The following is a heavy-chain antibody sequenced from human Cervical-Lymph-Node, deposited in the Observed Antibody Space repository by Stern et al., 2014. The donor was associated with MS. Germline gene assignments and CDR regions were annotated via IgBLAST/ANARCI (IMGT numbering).Heavy chain of an antibody. CDR2: INAGNGNT. D-gene: IGHD4-23*01. V-gene: IGHV1-3*01. Sequence: VQLVQSGAEVKKPGASVKVSCKASGYTFTSYAMHWVRQAPGQRLEWMGWINAGNGNTKYSQKFQGRVTITRDTSASTAYMELSSLRSEDTAVYYCARGATVVKPYYFDYWGQGTLVTVSS. CDR3: ARGATVVKPYYFDY. J-gene: IGHJ4*02. CDR1: GYTFTSYA.